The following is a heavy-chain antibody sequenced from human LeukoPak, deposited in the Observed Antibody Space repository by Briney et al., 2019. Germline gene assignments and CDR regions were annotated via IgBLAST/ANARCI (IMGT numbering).Heavy chain of an antibody. CDR3: ARRTQNNYYDSSGYQTWFDY. V-gene: IGHV4-61*08. Sequence: SETLSLTCTFSGGSISSGGYYWSWIRQPPGKGLEWIGYIYYSGSTNYNPSLKSRVTISVDTSKNQFSLKLSSVTAADTAVYYCARRTQNNYYDSSGYQTWFDYWGQGTLVTVSS. J-gene: IGHJ4*02. D-gene: IGHD3-22*01. CDR1: GGSISSGGYY. CDR2: IYYSGST.